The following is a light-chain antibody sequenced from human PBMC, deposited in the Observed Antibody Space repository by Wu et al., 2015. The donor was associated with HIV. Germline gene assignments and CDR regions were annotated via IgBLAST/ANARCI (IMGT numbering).Light chain of an antibody. J-gene: IGKJ2*01. CDR1: QSVSTTS. V-gene: IGKV3-20*01. CDR2: GTS. CDR3: QHYGXSPPYT. Sequence: IVLTQSPGTLSLSPGERATLSCRASQSVSTTSLVWYQQKPGQAPRLLIYGTSSRAAGIPDRFSGWGSGTDFTLTISRLEPEDFAVYYCQHYGXSPPYTFGQGTKLGDQT.